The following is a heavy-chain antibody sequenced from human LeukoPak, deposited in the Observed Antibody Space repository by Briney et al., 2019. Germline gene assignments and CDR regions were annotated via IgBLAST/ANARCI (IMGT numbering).Heavy chain of an antibody. CDR2: IYHSGST. CDR3: ARSPQAYGRIAYWFDP. J-gene: IGHJ5*02. V-gene: IGHV4-38-2*02. D-gene: IGHD4-17*01. Sequence: SETLSLTCTVSGYSISSGYYWGWIRQPPGKGLEWIGSIYHSGSTYYNPSLKSRVTISVDTSKNQFSLKLSSVTAADTAVYYCARSPQAYGRIAYWFDPWGQGTLVTVSS. CDR1: GYSISSGYY.